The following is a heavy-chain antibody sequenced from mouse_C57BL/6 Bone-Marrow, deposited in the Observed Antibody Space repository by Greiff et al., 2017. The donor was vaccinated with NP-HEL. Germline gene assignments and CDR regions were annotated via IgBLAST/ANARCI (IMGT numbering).Heavy chain of an antibody. D-gene: IGHD1-1*01. J-gene: IGHJ2*01. Sequence: VQLQQSGAELVRPGASVKLSCTASGLNIKDDYMHWVKQRPEQGLEWIGWIDPENGDTEYASKFQGKATITADTSSNTAYLQLSSLTSEDTAVYYCTLTHYYGSSYEDYWGQGATLTVSS. CDR3: TLTHYYGSSYEDY. V-gene: IGHV14-4*01. CDR1: GLNIKDDY. CDR2: IDPENGDT.